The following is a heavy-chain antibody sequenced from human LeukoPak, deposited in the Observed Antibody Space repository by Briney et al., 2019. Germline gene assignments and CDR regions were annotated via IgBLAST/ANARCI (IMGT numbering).Heavy chain of an antibody. Sequence: GGSLRLSCAASGLTFSSYSMNWVRQAPGKGLEWVSSISSSSSYIYYADSVKGRFTTSRDNAKNPLYLQMNSLRAGDTAVYYCATRFRLDGYWGQGTLVTVSS. CDR3: ATRFRLDGY. V-gene: IGHV3-21*01. J-gene: IGHJ4*02. CDR1: GLTFSSYS. CDR2: ISSSSSYI. D-gene: IGHD5-24*01.